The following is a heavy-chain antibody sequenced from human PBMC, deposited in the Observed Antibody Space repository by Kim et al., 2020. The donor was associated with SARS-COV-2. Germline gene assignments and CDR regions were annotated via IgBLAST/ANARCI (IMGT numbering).Heavy chain of an antibody. CDR1: GYTFTSYY. D-gene: IGHD6-13*01. V-gene: IGHV1-46*01. J-gene: IGHJ6*03. CDR2: INPSGGST. Sequence: ASVKVSCKASGYTFTSYYMHWVRQAPGQGLEWMGIINPSGGSTSYAQKFQGRVTMTRDTSTSTVYMELSSLRSEDTAVYYCARDVSSTNTASYYYYYMDVWGKGTTVTVSS. CDR3: ARDVSSTNTASYYYYYMDV.